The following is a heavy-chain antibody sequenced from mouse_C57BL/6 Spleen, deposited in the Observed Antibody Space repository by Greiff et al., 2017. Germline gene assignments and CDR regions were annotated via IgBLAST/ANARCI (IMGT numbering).Heavy chain of an antibody. D-gene: IGHD1-1*01. CDR1: GYTFTNYW. V-gene: IGHV1-63*01. Sequence: QVQLQQSGAELVRPGTSVKMSCKASGYTFTNYWIGWAKQRPGHGLEWIGDIYPGGGYTNYNEKFKGKATLTADKSSSTAYMQFSSLTSEDSAIYYGAREGGSSYGYFDVWGTGTTVTVSS. CDR2: IYPGGGYT. J-gene: IGHJ1*03. CDR3: AREGGSSYGYFDV.